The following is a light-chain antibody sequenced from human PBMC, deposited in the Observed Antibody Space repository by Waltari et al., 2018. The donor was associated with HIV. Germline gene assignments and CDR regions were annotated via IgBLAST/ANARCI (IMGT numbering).Light chain of an antibody. V-gene: IGLV1-40*01. CDR2: RND. Sequence: QSVLTQPPPVSGAPGQRVTISCTGIPSNMGTDYDVHWYPQLPWTAPKLLIYRNDRRPPWVPDRFSGSKSGSSASLAITGLQADDEATYYCQSYDTTLTGWGIFGGGTKVTVL. CDR3: QSYDTTLTGWGI. J-gene: IGLJ2*01. CDR1: PSNMGTDYD.